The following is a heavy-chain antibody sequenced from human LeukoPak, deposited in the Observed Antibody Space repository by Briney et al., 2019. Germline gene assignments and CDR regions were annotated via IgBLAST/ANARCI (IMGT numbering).Heavy chain of an antibody. CDR2: IIPIFGTA. D-gene: IGHD5-18*01. CDR3: ATGRPEIQLLD. Sequence: SVKVSCKASGGTFSSYAISWVRQAPGQGLEWMGGIIPIFGTANYAQKFQGRVTMTEDTSTDTAYMELSSLRSEDTAVYYCATGRPEIQLLDWGQGTLVTVSS. J-gene: IGHJ4*02. CDR1: GGTFSSYA. V-gene: IGHV1-69*06.